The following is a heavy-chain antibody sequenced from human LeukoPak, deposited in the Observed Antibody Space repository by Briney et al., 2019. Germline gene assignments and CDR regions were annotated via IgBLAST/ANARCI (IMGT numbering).Heavy chain of an antibody. V-gene: IGHV3-30*02. D-gene: IGHD4-17*01. CDR2: IRYDGSDK. CDR3: SKSRAHDYADFSDY. CDR1: GFTFSAFG. J-gene: IGHJ4*02. Sequence: SGGSLRLSCAPSGFTFSAFGMHWVRQAPGKGLEWVALIRYDGSDKFYADSVKGRFTISRDNSKNTLYLQMNSLRAEDTAVYYCSKSRAHDYADFSDYWGQGTLVIVSS.